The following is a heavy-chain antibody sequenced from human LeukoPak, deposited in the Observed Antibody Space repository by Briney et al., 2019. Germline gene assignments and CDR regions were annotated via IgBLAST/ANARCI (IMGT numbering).Heavy chain of an antibody. J-gene: IGHJ4*02. D-gene: IGHD3-22*01. CDR2: ISAYNGNT. CDR3: ARTNVYYYASSDPYFDY. V-gene: IGHV1-18*01. Sequence: GSVKVSCKASGYTFTSYGISWVRQAPGQGLEWMGWISAYNGNTNYAQKLQDRVTMTTDTSTSTAYMELRSLRSDDTAVYYCARTNVYYYASSDPYFDYWAQGTLVTVSS. CDR1: GYTFTSYG.